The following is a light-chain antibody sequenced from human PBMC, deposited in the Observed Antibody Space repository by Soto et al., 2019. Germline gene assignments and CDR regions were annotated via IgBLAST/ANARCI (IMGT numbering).Light chain of an antibody. CDR2: EGS. CDR3: CSYTVSSTFV. J-gene: IGLJ1*01. Sequence: QSALTQPASVSGSPGQSITISCTGTSSDVGSYNLVSWYQQYPGKAPKLMIYEGSKWPSGVSDRFSGSKSGNTASLTISGLQAEDEADYYCCSYTVSSTFVFGTGTKLTVL. CDR1: SSDVGSYNL. V-gene: IGLV2-23*01.